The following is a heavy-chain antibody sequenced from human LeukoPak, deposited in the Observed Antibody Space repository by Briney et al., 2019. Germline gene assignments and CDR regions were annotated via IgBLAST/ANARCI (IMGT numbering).Heavy chain of an antibody. D-gene: IGHD1-7*01. Sequence: SETLSLTCTVSGGSISSSSYYWSWIRQPPGKGLEWIGEINHSGSTNYNPSLKSRVTISVDTSKNQFSLKLSSVTAADTAVYYCARVLWGWDWNYVDRARKGFDYWGQGTLVTVSS. CDR1: GGSISSSSYY. V-gene: IGHV4-39*07. CDR3: ARVLWGWDWNYVDRARKGFDY. CDR2: INHSGST. J-gene: IGHJ4*02.